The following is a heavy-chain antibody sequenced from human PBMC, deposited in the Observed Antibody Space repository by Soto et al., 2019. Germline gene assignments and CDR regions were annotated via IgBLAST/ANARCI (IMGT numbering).Heavy chain of an antibody. V-gene: IGHV1-8*01. CDR2: MNADSGNT. CDR3: ARNKRETGDFDY. CDR1: GYTFTTYD. D-gene: IGHD7-27*01. Sequence: QVQLVKSGAEVKKPGASVKVSCKASGYTFTTYDINWMRQAPGQGLEWLGWMNADSGNTGYAQKFQGRVTLTRSTSISTAYMELNSLTSEDTAVYYCARNKRETGDFDYWGQGTLVTVSS. J-gene: IGHJ4*02.